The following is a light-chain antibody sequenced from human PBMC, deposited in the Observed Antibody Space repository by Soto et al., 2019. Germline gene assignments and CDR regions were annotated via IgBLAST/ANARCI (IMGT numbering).Light chain of an antibody. V-gene: IGLV2-14*01. CDR1: SSDVGGYEF. CDR2: DVS. CDR3: SSYTSSGTYV. J-gene: IGLJ1*01. Sequence: QSVLTRPASVSGSPGQSITISCKGTSSDVGGYEFVSWYQQHPDNAPKLIIYDVSDRPSGESSRFSGSKSANTASLTISGLQAEDEADYYCSSYTSSGTYVFGTGTKVTVL.